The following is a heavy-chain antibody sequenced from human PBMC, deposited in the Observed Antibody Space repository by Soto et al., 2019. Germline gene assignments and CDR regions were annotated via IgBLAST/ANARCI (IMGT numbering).Heavy chain of an antibody. CDR1: GYTFTGYY. V-gene: IGHV1-2*04. CDR3: ARERIRWSMAARHGGTIIDY. D-gene: IGHD6-6*01. J-gene: IGHJ4*02. Sequence: EASVKVSCKASGYTFTGYYMHWVRQAPGQGLEWMGWINPNSGGTNYAQKFQGWVTMTRDTSISTAYMELSRLRSDDTAVYYCARERIRWSMAARHGGTIIDYWGQGTLVTVSS. CDR2: INPNSGGT.